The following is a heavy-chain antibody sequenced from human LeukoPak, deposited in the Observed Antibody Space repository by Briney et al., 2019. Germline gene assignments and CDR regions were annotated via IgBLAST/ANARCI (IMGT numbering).Heavy chain of an antibody. CDR1: GFTFSSYW. J-gene: IGHJ5*02. Sequence: PGGSLRLSCAAPGFTFSSYWMSWVRQAPGKGLEWVAVISYDGSNKYYADSVKGRFTISRDNSKDTLYLQMNSLRAEDTAVYYCANFRGVYRLNAQAAAGTWGQGTLVTVSS. D-gene: IGHD6-13*01. V-gene: IGHV3-30*18. CDR3: ANFRGVYRLNAQAAAGT. CDR2: ISYDGSNK.